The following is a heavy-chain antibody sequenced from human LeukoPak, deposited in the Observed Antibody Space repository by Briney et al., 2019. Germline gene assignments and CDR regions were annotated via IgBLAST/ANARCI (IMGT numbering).Heavy chain of an antibody. V-gene: IGHV3-9*01. CDR1: GGSISSYY. CDR3: AKDSLGSSGWYYFDY. J-gene: IGHJ4*02. Sequence: LSLTCTVSGGSISSYYWSWIRQPPGKGLEWVSGISWNSGSIGYADSVKGRFTISRDNAKNSLYLQMNSLRAEDTALYYCAKDSLGSSGWYYFDYWGQGTLVTVSS. CDR2: ISWNSGSI. D-gene: IGHD6-19*01.